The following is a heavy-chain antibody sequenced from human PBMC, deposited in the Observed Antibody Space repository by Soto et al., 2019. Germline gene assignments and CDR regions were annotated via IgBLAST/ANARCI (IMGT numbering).Heavy chain of an antibody. V-gene: IGHV1-18*01. CDR2: ISAYNGNT. Sequence: QVQLVQSGAEVKKPGASVKVSCKASGYTFTSYGISWVRQAPGQGLEWMGWISAYNGNTNYAQKLQGRVTMTTDTSTSTAYMELRSLRSDDTPVYYCARHEVVVVAATLRLLGFDPWGQGTLVTVSS. J-gene: IGHJ5*02. CDR3: ARHEVVVVAATLRLLGFDP. CDR1: GYTFTSYG. D-gene: IGHD2-15*01.